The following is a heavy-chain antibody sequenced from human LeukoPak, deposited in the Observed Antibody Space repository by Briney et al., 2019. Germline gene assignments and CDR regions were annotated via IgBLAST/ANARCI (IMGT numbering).Heavy chain of an antibody. CDR2: LSSSSSTI. CDR1: GFTFSSYS. V-gene: IGHV3-48*04. J-gene: IGHJ4*02. D-gene: IGHD6-13*01. Sequence: QPGGSLRLSCAASGFTFSSYSMNWVRQAPGKGLEWVSYLSSSSSTIYYADSVKGRFTISRDNAKNSLYLQMNSLRAEDTAVYYCARVKGGIAAAGNYFDYWGQGTLVTVSS. CDR3: ARVKGGIAAAGNYFDY.